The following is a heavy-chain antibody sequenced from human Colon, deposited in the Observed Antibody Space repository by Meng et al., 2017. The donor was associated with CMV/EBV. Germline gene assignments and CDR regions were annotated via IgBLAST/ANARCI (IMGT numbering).Heavy chain of an antibody. D-gene: IGHD4/OR15-4a*01. CDR2: ISKGGSET. CDR1: GFAVGGAY. CDR3: ATYHRGPDYFLDH. V-gene: IGHV3-23*03. J-gene: IGHJ4*02. Sequence: GGSLRLSCAASGFAVGGAYMAWVRQAPGKGLEWVSVISKGGSETYYADSMKGRFTISRDDSSNMVYLQMSSLRDDDTATYFCATYHRGPDYFLDHWGQGTLVTVSS.